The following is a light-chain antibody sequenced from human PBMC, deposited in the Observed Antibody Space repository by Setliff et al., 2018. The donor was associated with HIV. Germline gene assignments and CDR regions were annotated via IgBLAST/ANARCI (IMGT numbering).Light chain of an antibody. CDR3: CSYAGSYTVL. J-gene: IGLJ2*01. V-gene: IGLV2-11*01. CDR2: DVS. Sequence: QSALTQPRSVSGSPGQSVTMSCTGTSSDVGGYHYVSWYQQHPGKAPKLMIYDVSKRPSGVPDRFSGSKSGNTAFLTISGLQGEDEADYYCCSYAGSYTVLFGGGTKVTVL. CDR1: SSDVGGYHY.